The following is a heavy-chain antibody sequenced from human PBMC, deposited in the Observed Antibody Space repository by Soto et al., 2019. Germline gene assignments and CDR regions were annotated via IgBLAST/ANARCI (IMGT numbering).Heavy chain of an antibody. CDR3: ARGLNCGGDCYPSPAYLDY. CDR1: GFTFSSYA. J-gene: IGHJ4*02. V-gene: IGHV3-30-3*01. CDR2: ISYDGSNK. Sequence: PGGSLRLSCAASGFTFSSYAMHWVRQAPGKGLEWVAVISYDGSNKYYADSVKGRFTISRDNSKNTLYLQMNSLRAEDTAVYYCARGLNCGGDCYPSPAYLDYWGQGTLVTVTS. D-gene: IGHD2-21*02.